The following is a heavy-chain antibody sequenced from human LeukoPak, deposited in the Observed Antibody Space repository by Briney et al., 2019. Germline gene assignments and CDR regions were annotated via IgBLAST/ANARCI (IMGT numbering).Heavy chain of an antibody. Sequence: SETLSLTCTVSGGSISSGGYYWSWIRQHPGKGLEWIGYIYYSGSTYYNPSLKSRVTISVDTSKNQFSLKLSSVTAADTAVYYCARGDIVATRGAFDIWGQGTMVTVSS. J-gene: IGHJ3*02. D-gene: IGHD5-12*01. V-gene: IGHV4-31*03. CDR3: ARGDIVATRGAFDI. CDR1: GGSISSGGYY. CDR2: IYYSGST.